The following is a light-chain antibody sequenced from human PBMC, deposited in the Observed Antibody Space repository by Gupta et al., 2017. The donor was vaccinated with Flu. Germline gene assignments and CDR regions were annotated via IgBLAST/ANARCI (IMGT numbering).Light chain of an antibody. CDR1: QSVRSNY. CDR2: GAS. Sequence: EIVLTQSPGTLSLSPGEGATLSCMARQSVRSNYLAWYQQKPGQPPRLLIYGASNWPTGFPDRFSGSGSGTDFTLTISRLEPEDSASYSCHQDCSSPFTFGGGTKVEIK. J-gene: IGKJ4*01. V-gene: IGKV3-20*01. CDR3: HQDCSSPFT.